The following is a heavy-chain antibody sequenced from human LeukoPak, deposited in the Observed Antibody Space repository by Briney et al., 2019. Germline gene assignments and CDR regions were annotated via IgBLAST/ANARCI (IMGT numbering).Heavy chain of an antibody. D-gene: IGHD3-22*01. CDR3: ARGPYYDSSGYCLFDY. CDR2: ISSSGSTI. CDR1: GFTFSSYE. J-gene: IGHJ4*02. Sequence: GGSLRLSCAAFGFTFSSYEMNWVRQAPGKGLEWVSYISSSGSTIYYADSVKGRFTISRDNAKNSLYLQMNSLRAEDTAVYYCARGPYYDSSGYCLFDYWGQGTLVTVSS. V-gene: IGHV3-48*03.